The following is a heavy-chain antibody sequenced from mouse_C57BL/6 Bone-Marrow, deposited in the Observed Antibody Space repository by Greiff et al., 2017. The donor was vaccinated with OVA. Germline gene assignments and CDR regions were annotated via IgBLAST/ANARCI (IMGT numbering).Heavy chain of an antibody. CDR3: ARVAQTANYFDY. Sequence: EVKLMESGGGLVKPGGSLKLSCAASGFTFSSYAMSWVRQTPEKRLEWVATISDGGSYTYYPDNVKGRFTISRDNAKNNLYLQMSHLKSEDTAMYYCARVAQTANYFDYWGQGTTLIVSS. CDR2: ISDGGSYT. J-gene: IGHJ2*01. V-gene: IGHV5-4*03. D-gene: IGHD6-1*02. CDR1: GFTFSSYA.